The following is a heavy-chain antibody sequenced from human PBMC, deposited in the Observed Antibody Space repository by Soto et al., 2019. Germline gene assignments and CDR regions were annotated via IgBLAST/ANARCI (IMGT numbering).Heavy chain of an antibody. V-gene: IGHV1-69*13. J-gene: IGHJ6*02. CDR3: ARGRITIFGVVRRGYYYYGMDV. CDR1: GGTFSSYA. CDR2: IIPIFGTA. Sequence: SVKVSCKASGGTFSSYAISWVRQAPGQGLEWMEGIIPIFGTANYAQKFQGRVTITADESTSTAYMELSSLRSEDTAVYYCARGRITIFGVVRRGYYYYGMDVWGQGTTVTVSS. D-gene: IGHD3-3*01.